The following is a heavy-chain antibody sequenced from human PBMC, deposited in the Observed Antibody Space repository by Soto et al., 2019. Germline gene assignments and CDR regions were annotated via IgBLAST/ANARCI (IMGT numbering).Heavy chain of an antibody. J-gene: IGHJ3*02. Sequence: SETLSLTCTVSVGSFSSCSYYWSWIRQPPGKGLEWIGYIYNSGSTNYNPSLKSRVTISVDTSKNQFSLKLSSVAAADTAVYYCATLYDSSGSDAFDIWGQGTMVTVS. CDR1: VGSFSSCSYY. V-gene: IGHV4-61*01. D-gene: IGHD3-22*01. CDR2: IYNSGST. CDR3: ATLYDSSGSDAFDI.